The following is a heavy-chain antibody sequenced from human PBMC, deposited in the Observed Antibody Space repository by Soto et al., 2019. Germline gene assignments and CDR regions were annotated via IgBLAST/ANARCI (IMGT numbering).Heavy chain of an antibody. CDR1: GFTFGSYG. V-gene: IGHV3-30*18. D-gene: IGHD6-19*01. CDR2: ISYDGSNK. J-gene: IGHJ4*02. CDR3: AKDNGTRDSSGWYMGY. Sequence: PGGSLRLSCAASGFTFGSYGMHWVRQAPGKGLEWVAVISYDGSNKYYADSVKGRFTISRDNSKNTLYLQMNSLRAEDTAVYYCAKDNGTRDSSGWYMGYWGQGTLVTVSS.